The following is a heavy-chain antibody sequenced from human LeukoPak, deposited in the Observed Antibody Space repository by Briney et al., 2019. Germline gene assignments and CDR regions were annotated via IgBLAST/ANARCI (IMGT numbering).Heavy chain of an antibody. CDR2: IIPIFGIA. Sequence: GASVKVSCKASGGTFSSYAISWVRQAPGQGREWMGRIIPIFGIANYAQKFQGRVTITADKYTSTAYMELSSLRSVDTAVYYCARAAAQDELGHFDYWGQGTLVTVSS. D-gene: IGHD7-27*01. CDR1: GGTFSSYA. V-gene: IGHV1-69*04. CDR3: ARAAAQDELGHFDY. J-gene: IGHJ4*02.